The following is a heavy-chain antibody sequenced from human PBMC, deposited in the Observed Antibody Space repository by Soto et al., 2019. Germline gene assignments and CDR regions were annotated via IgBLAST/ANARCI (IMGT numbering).Heavy chain of an antibody. CDR2: ITASGATT. CDR3: AKDTASGSGYCYDS. J-gene: IGHJ4*02. Sequence: GGSLRLSCAASEFDFSNYAMAWVRQAPGQGLEWVSHITASGATTYYADYVKGRFTISRDNSKNTVYLHMSALRVEDTAIFFCAKDTASGSGYCYDSWGQGSLVTVSS. CDR1: EFDFSNYA. D-gene: IGHD1-26*01. V-gene: IGHV3-23*01.